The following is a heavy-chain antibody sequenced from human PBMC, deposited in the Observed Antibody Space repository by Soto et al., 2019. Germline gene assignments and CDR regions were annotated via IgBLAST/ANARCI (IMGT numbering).Heavy chain of an antibody. V-gene: IGHV4-59*08. Sequence: SETLSLTCSVSGASISRDHWNWIRQPPGKGLEWTGDYSGSTNYNPSLKSRLTISVDTSKNQFSLTLKSVTAADTAVYFCATYFTGAGGSGHWGQGTLVTVSS. CDR3: ATYFTGAGGSGH. CDR2: YSGST. CDR1: GASISRDH. J-gene: IGHJ4*02. D-gene: IGHD2-8*02.